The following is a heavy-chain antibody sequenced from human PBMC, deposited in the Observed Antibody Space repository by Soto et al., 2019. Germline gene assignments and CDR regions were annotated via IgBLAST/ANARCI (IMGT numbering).Heavy chain of an antibody. CDR3: ARGLNGYLHYFDY. Sequence: SLKVSCKASGGTFSSYAISWVRQAPGQGLEWMGGIIPIFGTANYAQKFQGRVTITRDTSASTAYMELSSLRSEDTAVYYCARGLNGYLHYFDYWGQGTLVTVYS. V-gene: IGHV1-69*05. CDR1: GGTFSSYA. CDR2: IIPIFGTA. J-gene: IGHJ4*02. D-gene: IGHD5-18*01.